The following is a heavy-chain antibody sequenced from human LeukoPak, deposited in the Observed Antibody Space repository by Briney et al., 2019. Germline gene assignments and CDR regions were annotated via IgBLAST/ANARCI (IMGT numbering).Heavy chain of an antibody. CDR3: ARGRDIVVVVAATPYYFDY. D-gene: IGHD2-15*01. CDR2: IIPFFGTA. V-gene: IGHV1-69*05. Sequence: SVKVSCKASGGTFSSYAISWVRQAPGQGLEWMGGIIPFFGTANYAQKFQGGVTINTDESTSTAYMELSSLRSEDTAVYYCARGRDIVVVVAATPYYFDYWGQGTLVTVSS. CDR1: GGTFSSYA. J-gene: IGHJ4*02.